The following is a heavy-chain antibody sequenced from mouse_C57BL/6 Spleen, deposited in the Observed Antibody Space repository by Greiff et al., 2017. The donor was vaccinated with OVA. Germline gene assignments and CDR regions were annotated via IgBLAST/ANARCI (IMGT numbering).Heavy chain of an antibody. D-gene: IGHD1-1*01. V-gene: IGHV5-17*01. CDR2: ISSGSSTI. CDR3: ARGTVVSHWYFDV. Sequence: EVQVVESGGGLVKPGGSLKLSCAASGFTFSDYGMHWVRQAPEKGLEWVAYISSGSSTIYYADTVKGRFTISRDNAKNTLFLQMTSLRSEDTARYYCARGTVVSHWYFDVWGTGTTVTVSS. J-gene: IGHJ1*03. CDR1: GFTFSDYG.